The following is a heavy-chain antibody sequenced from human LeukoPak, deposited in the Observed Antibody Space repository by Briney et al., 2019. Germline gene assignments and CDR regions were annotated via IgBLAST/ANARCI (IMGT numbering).Heavy chain of an antibody. CDR2: IYSGGST. CDR3: ARSGIAVVPYYEGYYYGMDV. J-gene: IGHJ6*02. V-gene: IGHV3-66*01. Sequence: GGSLRLSCAASGFTVSSNYMSWVRQAPGKGLEWVSVIYSGGSTYYADSVKGRFTISRDNSKNTLYLQMNSLRAEDTAVYYCARSGIAVVPYYEGYYYGMDVWGQGTTVTVSS. D-gene: IGHD3-3*01. CDR1: GFTVSSNY.